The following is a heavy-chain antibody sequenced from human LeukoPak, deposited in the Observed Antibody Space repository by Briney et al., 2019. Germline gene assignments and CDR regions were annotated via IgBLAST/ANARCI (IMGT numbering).Heavy chain of an antibody. D-gene: IGHD6-19*01. CDR2: IGTAGDT. Sequence: GGSLRLSCAASGLTFSSYDMHWVRQATGKGLEWVSAIGTAGDTYYPGSVKGRFTISRENAKNSLYLQMNSLRAGDTAVYYCARERAGSDAFDIWGQGTMVTVSS. V-gene: IGHV3-13*01. J-gene: IGHJ3*02. CDR3: ARERAGSDAFDI. CDR1: GLTFSSYD.